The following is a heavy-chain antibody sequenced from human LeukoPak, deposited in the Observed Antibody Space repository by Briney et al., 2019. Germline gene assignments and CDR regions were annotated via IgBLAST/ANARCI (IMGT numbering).Heavy chain of an antibody. Sequence: SQTLSLTCAISGDSVSSNSAAWNWIRQSPTRGLEWLGRTYYRSKWYNDHAVSVKSRITINPGTSKNQFSLQLNSVTPEDTAVYYCAREEEGIAVADWEYYYYGMDVWGQGTTVTVSS. CDR1: GDSVSSNSAA. V-gene: IGHV6-1*01. D-gene: IGHD6-19*01. CDR3: AREEEGIAVADWEYYYYGMDV. J-gene: IGHJ6*02. CDR2: TYYRSKWYN.